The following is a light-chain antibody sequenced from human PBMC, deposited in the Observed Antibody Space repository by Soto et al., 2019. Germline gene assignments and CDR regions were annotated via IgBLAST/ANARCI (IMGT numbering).Light chain of an antibody. V-gene: IGKV3-20*01. CDR3: QQYGSSPSWT. CDR2: DAS. J-gene: IGKJ1*01. CDR1: QSVSSSY. Sequence: EIVLTQSPGTLSLSPGERATLSCRASQSVSSSYLAWYQQKPGQAPRLLIYDASSRATGIPDRFSGSGSGTDFTLTISRLEPEDFAVYYCQQYGSSPSWTFGQGTKVEIK.